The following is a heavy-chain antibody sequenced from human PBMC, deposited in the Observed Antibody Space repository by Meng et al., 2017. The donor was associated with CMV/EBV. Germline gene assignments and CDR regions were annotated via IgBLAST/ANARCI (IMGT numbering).Heavy chain of an antibody. D-gene: IGHD3-9*01. Sequence: TFSSYAISWVRQAPGRGLEWMGGIIPIFGTANYAQKFQGRVTINTDESTSTAYMELSSLRSEDTAVYYCARVAYYDILTGYENWFDPWGQGTLVTVSS. CDR1: TFSSYA. CDR2: IIPIFGTA. CDR3: ARVAYYDILTGYENWFDP. V-gene: IGHV1-69*05. J-gene: IGHJ5*02.